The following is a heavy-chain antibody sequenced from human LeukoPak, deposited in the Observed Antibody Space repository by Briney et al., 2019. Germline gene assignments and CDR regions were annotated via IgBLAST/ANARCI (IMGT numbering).Heavy chain of an antibody. CDR1: GYSISGGYY. Sequence: PSETLSLTCAVSGYSISGGYYWGWIRQPPGKGLEWIGSIYYSGSTYYNPSLKSRVTISVDTSKNQFSLKLSSVTAADTAVYYCASLSPFYYYYMDVWGKGTTVTVSS. CDR3: ASLSPFYYYYMDV. CDR2: IYYSGST. J-gene: IGHJ6*03. V-gene: IGHV4-38-2*01.